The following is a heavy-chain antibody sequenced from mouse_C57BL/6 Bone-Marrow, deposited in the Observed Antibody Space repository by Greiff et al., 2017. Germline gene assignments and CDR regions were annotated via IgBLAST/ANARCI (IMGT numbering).Heavy chain of an antibody. CDR3: ARRQLRPHYYAMDY. CDR2: INSDGGST. V-gene: IGHV5-2*03. CDR1: EYEFPSHD. J-gene: IGHJ4*01. D-gene: IGHD3-2*02. Sequence: EVMLVESGGGLVQPGESLKLSCESNEYEFPSHDMSWVRKTPEKRLELVAAINSDGGSTYYPDTMARRFIISRDNTKKTLYLQMSSLRSEDTALYYCARRQLRPHYYAMDYWGQGTSVTVSS.